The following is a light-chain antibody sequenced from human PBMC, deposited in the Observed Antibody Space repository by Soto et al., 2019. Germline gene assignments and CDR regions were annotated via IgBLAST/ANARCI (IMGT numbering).Light chain of an antibody. V-gene: IGLV1-40*01. CDR2: GNN. J-gene: IGLJ3*02. CDR3: QSYNSNLSGWV. CDR1: SSNIGAGYD. Sequence: QSVLTQPPSVSGAPGQRVTISCTGSSSNIGAGYDVHWYQQVPGTAPKLLIYGNNNRPSGVPDRFSGSKSGTSASLAITGLQAEDEADYYCQSYNSNLSGWVFGGGTQLTVL.